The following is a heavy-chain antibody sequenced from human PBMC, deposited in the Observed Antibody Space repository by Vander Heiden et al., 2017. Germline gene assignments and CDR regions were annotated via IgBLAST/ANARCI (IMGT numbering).Heavy chain of an antibody. CDR2: IKSKTDGGTT. V-gene: IGHV3-15*07. D-gene: IGHD3-10*01. CDR1: GFTFSNAW. Sequence: EVQLVESGGGLVKPGGSLRLSCAASGFTFSNAWMNGVRQAPGKGLEWVGRIKSKTDGGTTDYAAPVKGRFTISRDDSKNTLYLQMNSLKTEDTAVYYCTTYLTVNTGRYYYYGMDVWGQGTTVTVSS. CDR3: TTYLTVNTGRYYYYGMDV. J-gene: IGHJ6*02.